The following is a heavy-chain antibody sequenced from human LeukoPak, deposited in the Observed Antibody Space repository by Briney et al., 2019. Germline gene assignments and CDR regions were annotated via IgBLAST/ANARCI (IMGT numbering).Heavy chain of an antibody. CDR3: ARFEGHRSIDP. V-gene: IGHV4-59*01. J-gene: IGHJ5*02. CDR2: IHYSGST. Sequence: SETLSLTCTVSGGSIARYYRSWIRQPPGRGLEWIGFIHYSGSTNYNPSLKSRVTISVDTSKNQFSLKLTSVTAADTAVYYCARFEGHRSIDPWGQGTLVTVSS. D-gene: IGHD2-21*01. CDR1: GGSIARYY.